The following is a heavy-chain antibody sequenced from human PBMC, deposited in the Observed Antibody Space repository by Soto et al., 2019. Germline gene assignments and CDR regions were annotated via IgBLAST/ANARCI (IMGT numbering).Heavy chain of an antibody. CDR1: GGSISSGGYY. Sequence: SETLSLTCTVSGGSISSGGYYWSWIRQHPGKGLEWIGYIYYSGSTYYNPSLKSRVTISVDTSKNQFSLKLSSVTAADTAVYYCARGHIVVVPAAPGPHFDYWGQGNLVTVSS. D-gene: IGHD2-2*01. CDR2: IYYSGST. CDR3: ARGHIVVVPAAPGPHFDY. J-gene: IGHJ4*02. V-gene: IGHV4-31*03.